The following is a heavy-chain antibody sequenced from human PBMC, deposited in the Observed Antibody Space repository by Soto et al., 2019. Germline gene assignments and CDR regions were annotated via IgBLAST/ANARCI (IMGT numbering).Heavy chain of an antibody. V-gene: IGHV1-3*01. Sequence: ASVKVSCKASGYTFTSYAMHWVRQAPGQRLEWMGWINAGNGNTKYSQKFQGRVTITRDTSASTAYMELSSLRSEDTAVYYCARDSYYGSGGYYYYMDVWGKGTTVTVSS. CDR3: ARDSYYGSGGYYYYMDV. CDR1: GYTFTSYA. CDR2: INAGNGNT. J-gene: IGHJ6*03. D-gene: IGHD3-10*01.